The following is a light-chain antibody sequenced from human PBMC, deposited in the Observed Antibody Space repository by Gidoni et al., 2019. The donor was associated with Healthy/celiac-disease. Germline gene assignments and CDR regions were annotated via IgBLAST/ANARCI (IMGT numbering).Light chain of an antibody. J-gene: IGKJ2*01. V-gene: IGKV1-39*01. CDR2: AAS. Sequence: DIQMTQSPSSLSASVGDRVTITCRASQSISSYLNWYQQKPGKAPKLLIYAASSLQSGVPSRFSGSGSGTDFTLTRSSLQHEDFATYYCQQSYSTPYTFGQGTKLEIK. CDR1: QSISSY. CDR3: QQSYSTPYT.